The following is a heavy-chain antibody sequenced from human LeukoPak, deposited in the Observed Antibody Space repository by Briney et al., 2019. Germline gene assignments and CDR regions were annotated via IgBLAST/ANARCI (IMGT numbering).Heavy chain of an antibody. J-gene: IGHJ5*02. V-gene: IGHV1-24*01. CDR1: GYALTELS. Sequence: GASVKVSCKGSGYALTELSMHWVRQAPGKGLEWMGGFDPEDGETIYAQKFQGRVTMTEDTSTDTAYMELSSLRSEDTAVYYCATAMVRGEAWFDPWGQGTLVTVSS. D-gene: IGHD3-10*01. CDR2: FDPEDGET. CDR3: ATAMVRGEAWFDP.